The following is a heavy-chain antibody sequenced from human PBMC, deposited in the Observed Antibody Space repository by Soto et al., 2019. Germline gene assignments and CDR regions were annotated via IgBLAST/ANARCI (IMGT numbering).Heavy chain of an antibody. CDR1: GGSFSGYY. V-gene: IGHV4-34*01. J-gene: IGHJ6*02. Sequence: SETLSLTCAVYGGSFSGYYWSWIRQPPGKGLEWIGEINHSGSTNYNPSLKSRVTISVDTSKNQFSLKLSSVTAADTAVYYCARGWGRVTGTTPDYYYYYGMDVWGQGTTVTVSS. CDR2: INHSGST. D-gene: IGHD1-7*01. CDR3: ARGWGRVTGTTPDYYYYYGMDV.